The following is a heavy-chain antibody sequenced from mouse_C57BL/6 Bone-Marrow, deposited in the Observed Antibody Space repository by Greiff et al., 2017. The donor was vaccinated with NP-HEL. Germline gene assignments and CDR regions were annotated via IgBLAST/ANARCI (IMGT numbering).Heavy chain of an antibody. Sequence: EVMLVESGGGLVKPGGSLKLSCAASGFTFSSYAMSWVRQTPEKRLEWVATISDGGSYTYYPDNVKGRFTISRDNAKNNLYLQMSHLKSEDTAMYYCASHYYYGHFDYWGQGTTLTVSS. V-gene: IGHV5-4*03. J-gene: IGHJ2*01. CDR1: GFTFSSYA. D-gene: IGHD1-1*01. CDR2: ISDGGSYT. CDR3: ASHYYYGHFDY.